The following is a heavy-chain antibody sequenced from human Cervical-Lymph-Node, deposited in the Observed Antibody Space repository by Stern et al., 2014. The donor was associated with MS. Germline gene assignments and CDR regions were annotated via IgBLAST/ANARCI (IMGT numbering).Heavy chain of an antibody. J-gene: IGHJ5*02. Sequence: EQLVQSGAEVKKPGSSMNVSCKTSGGTFSSSYAITWLRQAPGQGLEWMGRINTILGLANYAPKFQDSVTITADTSTSTTYMQLSSLRSEDTAVYYCARGVVSNRAAATLHNLFDPWGQGTLVTVSS. D-gene: IGHD2-15*01. CDR1: GGTFSSSYA. CDR3: ARGVVSNRAAATLHNLFDP. CDR2: INTILGLA. V-gene: IGHV1-69*09.